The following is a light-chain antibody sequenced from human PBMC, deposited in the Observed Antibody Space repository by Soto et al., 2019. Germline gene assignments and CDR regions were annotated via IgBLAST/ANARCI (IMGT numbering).Light chain of an antibody. CDR2: EVT. CDR3: SSYVGGDNVV. V-gene: IGLV2-8*01. J-gene: IGLJ3*02. Sequence: QSALTQPPSASGSPGQSVTISCTGTSSDVGGYNYVSWYQQHPGKAPKLLIFEVTKRPSGVPDRFSGFKSGNTASLTVSRLQAEDAAHYYCSSYVGGDNVVFGGGTKLTVL. CDR1: SSDVGGYNY.